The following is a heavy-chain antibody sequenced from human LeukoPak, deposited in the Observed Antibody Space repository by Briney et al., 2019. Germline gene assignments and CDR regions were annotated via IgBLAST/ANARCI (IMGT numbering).Heavy chain of an antibody. Sequence: ASVKVSCKASGGTFSSYAISWVRQAPGQGLEWMGGIIPIFGTANYAQKFQGRVTITADKSTSTAYMELSSLRSEDTAVYYCARGARQQLVLRYYYYYMDVWGKGTTVTVSS. CDR3: ARGARQQLVLRYYYYYMDV. J-gene: IGHJ6*03. D-gene: IGHD6-13*01. CDR2: IIPIFGTA. V-gene: IGHV1-69*06. CDR1: GGTFSSYA.